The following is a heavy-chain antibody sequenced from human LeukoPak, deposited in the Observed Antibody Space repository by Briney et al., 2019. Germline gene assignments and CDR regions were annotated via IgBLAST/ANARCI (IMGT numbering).Heavy chain of an antibody. J-gene: IGHJ3*02. CDR1: DFSFITYA. V-gene: IGHV3-23*01. CDR2: ISGGGDAT. CDR3: AKGGEIWFGEHYDAFDI. Sequence: PGGSLRLSCAASDFSFITYAMSWVRQAPGKGLEWVSTISGGGDATYYADSVKGRFTIPRDNSKNTLYLQMNSLRAEDTAVYYCAKGGEIWFGEHYDAFDIWGQGTMVTVSS. D-gene: IGHD3-10*01.